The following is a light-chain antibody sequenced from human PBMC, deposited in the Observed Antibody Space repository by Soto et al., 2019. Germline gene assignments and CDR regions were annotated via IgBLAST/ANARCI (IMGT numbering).Light chain of an antibody. CDR1: SSDVGGYNY. CDR3: CSYAGSYSWV. Sequence: QSALTQPRSVSGSPGQSVTISCTGTSSDVGGYNYVSWYQHHPGTAPKLMIYDLSKRPSGVPDRFSGSKSGNTASLTISGLQADDEADYYCCSYAGSYSWVFGGGTKVTVL. V-gene: IGLV2-11*01. CDR2: DLS. J-gene: IGLJ3*02.